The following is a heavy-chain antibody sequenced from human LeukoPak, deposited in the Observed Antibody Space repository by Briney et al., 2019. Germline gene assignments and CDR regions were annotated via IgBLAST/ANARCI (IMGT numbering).Heavy chain of an antibody. CDR1: GGSFSGYY. D-gene: IGHD2-2*01. CDR2: IDHSGST. V-gene: IGHV4-34*01. CDR3: AGQYQLLSGCFDP. J-gene: IGHJ5*02. Sequence: PSETLSLTCAVYGGSFSGYYWSWIRQPPGKGLEWVGEIDHSGSTNYNPSLKSRVTISVDTSKNQFSLKLSSVTAADTAVFYCAGQYQLLSGCFDPWGQGALVTVSS.